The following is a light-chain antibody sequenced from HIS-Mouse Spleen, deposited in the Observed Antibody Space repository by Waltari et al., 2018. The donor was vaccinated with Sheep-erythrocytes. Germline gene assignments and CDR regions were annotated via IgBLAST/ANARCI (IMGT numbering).Light chain of an antibody. Sequence: QSALTQPRSVSGSPGQSVTISCTGTSSDGGGYNYVSWCQQHPGKAPKLMIYDFSKRPSGVPDRFSGSKSGNTASLTISGIQAEDEADYYCCSYAGSYNHVFATGTKVTVL. V-gene: IGLV2-11*01. CDR3: CSYAGSYNHV. J-gene: IGLJ1*01. CDR1: SSDGGGYNY. CDR2: DFS.